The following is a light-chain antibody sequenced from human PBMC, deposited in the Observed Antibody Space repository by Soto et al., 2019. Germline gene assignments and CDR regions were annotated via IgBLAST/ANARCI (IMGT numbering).Light chain of an antibody. Sequence: IVMTQSPDSLGVSPGERATLSCRASQSVSRTYLAWYQQKPGQAPRLLIYDASYRATGIPARFSGSGSGTDFILTISSLEPEDFAIYYCQQRSNWITFGQGTRLEIK. CDR2: DAS. CDR3: QQRSNWIT. CDR1: QSVSRTY. V-gene: IGKV3-11*01. J-gene: IGKJ5*01.